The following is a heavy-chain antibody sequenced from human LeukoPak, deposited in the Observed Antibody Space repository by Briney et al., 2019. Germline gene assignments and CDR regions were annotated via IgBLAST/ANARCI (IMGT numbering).Heavy chain of an antibody. D-gene: IGHD3-22*01. J-gene: IGHJ4*02. Sequence: TSETLSLTCTVSGGSISSGDYYWSWIRQPPGKGLEWIGYIYYSGSTYYNPSLKSRVTISVDTSKNQFSLKLSSVTAADTAVYYCARVANYYDSSGYYSYFDYWGQGTLVTVSS. CDR1: GGSISSGDYY. CDR2: IYYSGST. V-gene: IGHV4-30-4*02. CDR3: ARVANYYDSSGYYSYFDY.